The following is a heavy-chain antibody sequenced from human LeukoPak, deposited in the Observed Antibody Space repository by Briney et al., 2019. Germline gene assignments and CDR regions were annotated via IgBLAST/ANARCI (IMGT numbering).Heavy chain of an antibody. V-gene: IGHV3-72*01. CDR2: FGRGANSYTT. CDR1: GFTFSDYI. CDR3: SRDGGEGGNSAFDI. D-gene: IGHD3-16*01. Sequence: PGGSLRLSCAASGFTFSDYILDWAGQAPGKGLEWVGRFGRGANSYTTEYAASVKGRFTISRDDSKNSLYLHMNSLKTEDTAVYHCSRDGGEGGNSAFDIWGQGTMVTVSS. J-gene: IGHJ3*02.